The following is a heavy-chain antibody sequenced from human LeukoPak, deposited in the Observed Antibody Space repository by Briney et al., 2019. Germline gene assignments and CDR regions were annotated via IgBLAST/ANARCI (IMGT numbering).Heavy chain of an antibody. CDR3: ARGYGSGSYYLLYYFDY. V-gene: IGHV1-46*01. D-gene: IGHD3-10*01. J-gene: IGHJ4*02. CDR2: INPSGGST. Sequence: AASVKVSCKASGYTFTSYYMYWVRQAPGQGLEWMGMINPSGGSTTYAQKFQGRVTMTGDTSTSTVYMELSSLRSEDMAVYYCARGYGSGSYYLLYYFDYWGQGTLVTVSS. CDR1: GYTFTSYY.